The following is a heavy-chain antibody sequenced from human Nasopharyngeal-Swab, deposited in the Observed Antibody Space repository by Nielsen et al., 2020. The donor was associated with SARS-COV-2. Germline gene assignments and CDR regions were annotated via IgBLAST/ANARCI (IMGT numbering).Heavy chain of an antibody. V-gene: IGHV3-30*04. CDR1: GFTFSSYA. J-gene: IGHJ4*02. Sequence: GGSLRLSCAASGFTFSSYAMHWVRQAPGKGLEWVAVISYDGSNKYYADSVKGRFTISRDNSKNTLYLQMNSLRAEDTAVYYCATPRGTMIDPLDYRGQGTLVTVSS. CDR3: ATPRGTMIDPLDY. D-gene: IGHD3-22*01. CDR2: ISYDGSNK.